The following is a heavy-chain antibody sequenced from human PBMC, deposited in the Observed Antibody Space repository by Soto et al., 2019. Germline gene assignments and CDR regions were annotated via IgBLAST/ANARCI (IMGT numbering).Heavy chain of an antibody. J-gene: IGHJ4*02. CDR3: ARVLSYDILTGYYTPFDY. V-gene: IGHV4-59*01. CDR2: IYYSGST. D-gene: IGHD3-9*01. CDR1: GGSISSYY. Sequence: PSETLSLTCTVSGGSISSYYWSWIRQPPGKGLEWIGYIYYSGSTNYNPSLKSRVTIPVDTSKNQLSLKLSSVTAADTAVYYCARVLSYDILTGYYTPFDYWGQGTLVTVSS.